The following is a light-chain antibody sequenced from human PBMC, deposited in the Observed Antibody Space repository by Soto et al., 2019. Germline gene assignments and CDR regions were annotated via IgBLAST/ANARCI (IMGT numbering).Light chain of an antibody. CDR2: GAS. CDR1: QSVSSNY. Sequence: EIVLTQSPGTLSLSPGERATLSCRASQSVSSNYLAWYQQKRGQAPRLLIYGASSRATGIPTRFSGSGSGTDVILTSSRLEPEDFAVYYCQQYDTSPRTFGQGTKVEI. V-gene: IGKV3-20*01. J-gene: IGKJ1*01. CDR3: QQYDTSPRT.